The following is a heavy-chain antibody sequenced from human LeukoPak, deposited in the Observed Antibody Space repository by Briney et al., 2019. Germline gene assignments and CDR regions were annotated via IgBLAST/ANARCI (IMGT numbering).Heavy chain of an antibody. CDR2: IRNEAFGGAT. CDR1: EFTFGDHA. Sequence: GGSLRLSCTGSEFTFGDHALSWVRQAPGKGLEWVGLIRNEAFGGATEYAASVEGRFSISRDNSKSIAYLQMNSLQTEDTAVYYCTRGGIVATIGYGMDVWGQGTTVTVSS. CDR3: TRGGIVATIGYGMDV. J-gene: IGHJ6*02. D-gene: IGHD5-12*01. V-gene: IGHV3-49*04.